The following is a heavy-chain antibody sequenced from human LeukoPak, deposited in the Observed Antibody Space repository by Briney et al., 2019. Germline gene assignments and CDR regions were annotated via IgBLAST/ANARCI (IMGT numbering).Heavy chain of an antibody. D-gene: IGHD5-24*01. Sequence: KSGGSLRLSCAASGFTFSNAWMNWVRQAPGKGLEWVGRIKSKTDGGTTDYAAPVKGRFTISRDDSKNTLYLQMNSLKTEDTAVYYCARSRDGYNYRSLYYYYYGMDVWGQGTTVTVSS. CDR3: ARSRDGYNYRSLYYYYYGMDV. CDR1: GFTFSNAW. J-gene: IGHJ6*02. CDR2: IKSKTDGGTT. V-gene: IGHV3-15*07.